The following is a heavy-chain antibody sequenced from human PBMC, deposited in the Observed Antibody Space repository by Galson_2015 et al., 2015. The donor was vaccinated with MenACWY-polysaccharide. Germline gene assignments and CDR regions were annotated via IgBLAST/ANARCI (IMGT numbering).Heavy chain of an antibody. Sequence: SLRLSCAASGFTFSAYSMNWVRQAPGKGLEWLSYISNSGDTMYYADSLKGRFTMSIDTSKNQFSLKMTSMTAADTAMYYCARAPAVPGTTWFDPWGQGTLVTVSS. D-gene: IGHD6-19*01. V-gene: IGHV3-48*01. CDR2: ISNSGDTM. CDR1: GFTFSAYS. J-gene: IGHJ5*02. CDR3: ARAPAVPGTTWFDP.